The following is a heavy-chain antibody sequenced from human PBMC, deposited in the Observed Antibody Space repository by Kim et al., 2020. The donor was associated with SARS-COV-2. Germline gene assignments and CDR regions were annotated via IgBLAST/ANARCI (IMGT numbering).Heavy chain of an antibody. D-gene: IGHD5-18*01. V-gene: IGHV3-74*03. J-gene: IGHJ4*02. CDR3: AGETATAGSYYFDY. CDR2: IKTDGRST. Sequence: GGSLRLSCAASGFIFSSYWMHWVRQVPGKGLVWVSRIKTDGRSTTYEASGKGRFTISRDNANSTLYLQMNSLRAEDTAVYYCAGETATAGSYYFDYWGQGAPVIVSS. CDR1: GFIFSSYW.